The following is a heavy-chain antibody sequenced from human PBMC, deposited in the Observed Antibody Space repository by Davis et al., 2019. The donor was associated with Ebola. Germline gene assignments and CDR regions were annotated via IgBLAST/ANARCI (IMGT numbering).Heavy chain of an antibody. D-gene: IGHD6-13*01. Sequence: SETLSLTCTVSGGSISSYYWSWIRQPPGKGLEWIGYIYYSGSTNYNPSLKSRVTISVDTSKNQFSRKLSSVTAADTAVYYCASGYSSSWFDPWGQGTLVTVSS. CDR1: GGSISSYY. CDR3: ASGYSSSWFDP. CDR2: IYYSGST. V-gene: IGHV4-59*01. J-gene: IGHJ5*02.